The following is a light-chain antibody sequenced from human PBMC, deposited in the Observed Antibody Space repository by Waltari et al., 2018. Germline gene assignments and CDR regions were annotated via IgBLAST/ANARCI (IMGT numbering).Light chain of an antibody. Sequence: CRASQNVRHSSLAWYQQKPGQAPRLLIYGASRRASGIPGRFTGSGSGTDFTLTISSLEPQDFAVYYCQQYGRSPLTFGGGTKVEIK. CDR3: QQYGRSPLT. V-gene: IGKV3-20*01. CDR1: QNVRHSS. CDR2: GAS. J-gene: IGKJ4*01.